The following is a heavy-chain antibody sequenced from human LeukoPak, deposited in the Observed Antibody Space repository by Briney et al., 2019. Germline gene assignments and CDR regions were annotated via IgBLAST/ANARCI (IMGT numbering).Heavy chain of an antibody. Sequence: ASVKVSCKASGYTFTGYYMHWVRQAPGQGLEWMGWINPNSGGTNYAQKFQGRVTMTRDTSISTANMELSRLRSDDTAVYYCAIVKGITIFGVVISFQDFDYWGQGTLVTVSS. CDR3: AIVKGITIFGVVISFQDFDY. V-gene: IGHV1-2*02. J-gene: IGHJ4*02. D-gene: IGHD3-3*01. CDR2: INPNSGGT. CDR1: GYTFTGYY.